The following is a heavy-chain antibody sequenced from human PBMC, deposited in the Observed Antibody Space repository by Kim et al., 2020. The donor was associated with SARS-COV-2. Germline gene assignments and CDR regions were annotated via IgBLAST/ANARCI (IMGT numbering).Heavy chain of an antibody. Sequence: ASVKVSCKASGYTFTSYGISWVRQAPGQGLEWMGWISAYNGNTNYAQKLQGRVTMTTDTSTSTAYMELRSLRSDDTAVYYCARVPFVILYGSGSYDYWGQGTLVTVSS. CDR1: GYTFTSYG. J-gene: IGHJ4*02. CDR2: ISAYNGNT. V-gene: IGHV1-18*01. CDR3: ARVPFVILYGSGSYDY. D-gene: IGHD3-10*01.